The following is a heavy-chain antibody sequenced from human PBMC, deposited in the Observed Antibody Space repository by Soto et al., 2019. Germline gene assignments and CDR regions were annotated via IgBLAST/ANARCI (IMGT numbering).Heavy chain of an antibody. V-gene: IGHV1-18*01. CDR3: ARGRYGDY. CDR1: GYTFTSYG. Sequence: QGHLVQSGAELKNPGASVKVSCKASGYTFTSYGITWVRQAPGQGLEWMGRISAHNGNTDYAQKLHGRVIVTRDTSTSTAYMELRSLISDDSAVYYCARGRYGDYWGQGALVPVSS. J-gene: IGHJ4*02. D-gene: IGHD1-1*01. CDR2: ISAHNGNT.